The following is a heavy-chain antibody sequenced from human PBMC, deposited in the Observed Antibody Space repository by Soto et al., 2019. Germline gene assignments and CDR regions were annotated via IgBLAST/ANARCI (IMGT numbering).Heavy chain of an antibody. CDR1: GYTFTNYA. Sequence: ASVKVSCKASGYTFTNYAIHWVRQAPGQSLEWMGWINAANGNTKYSQKFQGRVTITRDTSASTAYMELSSLTSEDAAVFYCARGPTAEKVDSWGQGILVTV. J-gene: IGHJ4*02. V-gene: IGHV1-3*01. CDR3: ARGPTAEKVDS. CDR2: INAANGNT.